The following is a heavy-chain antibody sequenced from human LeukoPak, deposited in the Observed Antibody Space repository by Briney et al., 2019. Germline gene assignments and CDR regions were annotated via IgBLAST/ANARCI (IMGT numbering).Heavy chain of an antibody. CDR2: INQDGSET. D-gene: IGHD6-13*01. CDR1: GFTFSSYW. V-gene: IGHV3-7*05. J-gene: IGHJ4*02. CDR3: ASGGTYSSSSFDY. Sequence: GGSLRLSCAASGFTFSSYWMTWVRQAPGKGLEWVANINQDGSETYYVDSVKGRFTISRDNAESSLYLQMNSLRAEDTAVYYCASGGTYSSSSFDYWGQGTLVTVSS.